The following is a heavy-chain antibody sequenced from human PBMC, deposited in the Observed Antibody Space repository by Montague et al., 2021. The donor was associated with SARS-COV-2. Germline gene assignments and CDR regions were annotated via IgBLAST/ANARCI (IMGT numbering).Heavy chain of an antibody. CDR1: GGSFSGYY. V-gene: IGHV4-34*01. CDR2: INHSGST. Sequence: SETLSLTCAVYGGSFSGYYWSWIRQPPGKGLEWIGEINHSGSTNYNPSLKSRVTISVDTSKNQFSLKLSSVTAADTAVYYCARVLSVRAAMRIFSFGRSYRCIDVWGQGTTVTVSS. D-gene: IGHD2-2*01. J-gene: IGHJ6*02. CDR3: ARVLSVRAAMRIFSFGRSYRCIDV.